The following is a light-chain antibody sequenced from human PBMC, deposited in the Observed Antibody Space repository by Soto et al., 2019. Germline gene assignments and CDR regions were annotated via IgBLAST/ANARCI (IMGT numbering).Light chain of an antibody. CDR3: QQYNDYSPRT. CDR2: KAS. V-gene: IGKV1-5*03. Sequence: DIQMTQSPSTLSASVGDRVTITCRASQSISSWLAWYQQKPGKAPKLLIYKASNLESGVPSRFNGSQSGTKFTLTISSLQPDDFATYFCQQYNDYSPRTFGQGTKVDIK. CDR1: QSISSW. J-gene: IGKJ1*01.